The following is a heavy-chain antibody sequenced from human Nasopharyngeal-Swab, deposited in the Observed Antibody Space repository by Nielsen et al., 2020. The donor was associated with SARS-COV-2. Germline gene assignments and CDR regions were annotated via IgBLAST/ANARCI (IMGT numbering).Heavy chain of an antibody. CDR3: AKLGYDLGYSSSWYY. V-gene: IGHV3-33*03. CDR1: GFTFSSYG. J-gene: IGHJ4*02. D-gene: IGHD6-13*01. Sequence: GESLKISCAASGFTFSSYGMHWVRQAPGKGPEWVAVIWYDGSNKYYADSVKGRFTISRDNAKNTLYLQMNSLRAEDTAVYYCAKLGYDLGYSSSWYYWGQGTLVTVSS. CDR2: IWYDGSNK.